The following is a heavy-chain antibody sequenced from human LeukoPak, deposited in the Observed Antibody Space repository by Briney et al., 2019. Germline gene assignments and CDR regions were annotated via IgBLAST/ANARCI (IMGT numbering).Heavy chain of an antibody. CDR1: GFTFSNAW. J-gene: IGHJ6*02. V-gene: IGHV3-15*01. D-gene: IGHD3-10*01. CDR2: IKSNTDGGTT. CDR3: TTISLFGDYYYYYGMDV. Sequence: TGGSLRLSCAASGFTFSNAWMGWVRQAPGKGLEWVGRIKSNTDGGTTDYAAPVKGRFTISRDDSKNTLYLQMNSLKTEDTAVYYCTTISLFGDYYYYYGMDVWGQGTTVTVSS.